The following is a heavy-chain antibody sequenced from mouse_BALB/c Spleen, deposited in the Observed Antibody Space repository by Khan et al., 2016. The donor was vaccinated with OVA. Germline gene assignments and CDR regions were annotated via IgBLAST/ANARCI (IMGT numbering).Heavy chain of an antibody. J-gene: IGHJ4*01. Sequence: EVELVESGGGLVQPGGSLKLSCAASGFTFSSNTMSWVSQTPEKRLEWVAYITNGGGNTYYPDTVKGRFTISRDNAKNTLYLQMSSLKSEDTAMYDCARSPTFMTPALDYWGQGTSVTVSS. CDR2: ITNGGGNT. V-gene: IGHV5-12-2*01. D-gene: IGHD1-2*01. CDR1: GFTFSSNT. CDR3: ARSPTFMTPALDY.